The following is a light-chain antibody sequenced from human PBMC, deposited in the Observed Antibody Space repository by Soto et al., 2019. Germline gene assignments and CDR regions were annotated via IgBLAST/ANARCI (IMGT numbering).Light chain of an antibody. CDR2: DAS. Sequence: AAQFTQSPSSLSASVVDGVTISCRASQGIGSALAWYQQKPGKAPKVLIYDASSLKSGVPSRFSGSGSGTDFTLTISSLQPEDFATYYCQQFNSFPLTFGGGTKVDI. CDR1: QGIGSA. J-gene: IGKJ4*01. CDR3: QQFNSFPLT. V-gene: IGKV1-13*02.